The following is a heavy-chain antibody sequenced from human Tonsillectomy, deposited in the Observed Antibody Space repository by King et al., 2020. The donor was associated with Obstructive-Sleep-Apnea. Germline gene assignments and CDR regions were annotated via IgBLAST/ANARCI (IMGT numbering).Heavy chain of an antibody. J-gene: IGHJ6*02. D-gene: IGHD5-24*01. Sequence: QLQESGPGLVKPSGTLSLTCAVSGGSISSTNWWSWVRQPPGKGLRWIGEIHHSGSTNYNPSHKSRVTISVDKSKTQFSLKVTSVTAADTAVYYCARVTWRPYYYGMDVWSHGTTVTVSS. CDR1: GGSISSTNW. CDR2: IHHSGST. CDR3: ARVTWRPYYYGMDV. V-gene: IGHV4-4*02.